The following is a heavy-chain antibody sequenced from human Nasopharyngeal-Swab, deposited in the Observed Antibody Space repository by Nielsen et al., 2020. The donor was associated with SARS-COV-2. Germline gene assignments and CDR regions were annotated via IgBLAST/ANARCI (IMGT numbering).Heavy chain of an antibody. CDR1: GCTFTTYD. J-gene: IGHJ4*02. CDR2: MTPKTGYT. V-gene: IGHV1-8*01. CDR3: ARGGPVAFDY. Sequence: AAVKVSCQASGCTFTTYDFNWVRQAAGQGPEGRGWMTPKTGYTGYAQKSQGRVTMTWNTSISTAYMHLSSLTSEDTAVYYCARGGPVAFDYWGQGGLVIVSS. D-gene: IGHD6-19*01.